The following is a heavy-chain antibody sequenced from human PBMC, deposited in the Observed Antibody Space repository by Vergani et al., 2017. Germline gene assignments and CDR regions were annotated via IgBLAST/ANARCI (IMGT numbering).Heavy chain of an antibody. Sequence: EVQLLESGGGLVQPGGSLRLSCAASGFTFSSYAMSWVRQAPGKGLEWVSAISGSGGSTYYADSVKGRFTISRDNSKNTLYLQMNSLRAEDTAVYYCAKHGGVVPAAHLSYYYYSMDVWGQGTTVTVSS. CDR3: AKHGGVVPAAHLSYYYYSMDV. J-gene: IGHJ6*02. D-gene: IGHD2-2*01. CDR2: ISGSGGST. V-gene: IGHV3-23*01. CDR1: GFTFSSYA.